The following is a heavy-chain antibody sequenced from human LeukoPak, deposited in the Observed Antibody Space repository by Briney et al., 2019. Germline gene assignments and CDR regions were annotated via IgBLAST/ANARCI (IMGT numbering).Heavy chain of an antibody. D-gene: IGHD6-19*01. Sequence: ASVKVSCKAFEYTFTGHYLHWVRHAPGQGLEWMGWITPNSGGTSYAQKFQGRVTVTRDTSMSTAYMEVRRLKSDDTAVYYCARGDSGWSHYFDYWGQGTLVTVSS. CDR2: ITPNSGGT. CDR1: EYTFTGHY. J-gene: IGHJ4*02. V-gene: IGHV1-2*02. CDR3: ARGDSGWSHYFDY.